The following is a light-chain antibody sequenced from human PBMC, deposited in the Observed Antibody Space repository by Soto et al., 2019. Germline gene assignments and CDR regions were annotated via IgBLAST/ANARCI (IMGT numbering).Light chain of an antibody. CDR1: QSIATF. J-gene: IGKJ1*01. CDR2: AAS. CDR3: QQSYDGPQT. V-gene: IGKV1-39*01. Sequence: QMTQSRSSLSASVGDRVTITCRSSQSIATFLNWYQQRLGKAPKLLIYAASDLKSGVPSRFSGSGSGTDFTLTISSLQPEDFGSYYCQQSYDGPQTFGQGTKVEI.